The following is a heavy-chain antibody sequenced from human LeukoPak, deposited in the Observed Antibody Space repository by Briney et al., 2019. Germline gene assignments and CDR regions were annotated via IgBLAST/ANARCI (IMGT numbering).Heavy chain of an antibody. D-gene: IGHD2-2*02. CDR1: GFTFSSYA. CDR3: ARDLYCSSTSCYRGALDY. Sequence: GGSLRLSCAASGFTFSSYAMHWVRQAPGKGLEWVAVISYDGSNKYYADSVKGRFTISRDNSKNTLYLQMNSLRAEDTAVYYCARDLYCSSTSCYRGALDYWGQGTLVTVSS. CDR2: ISYDGSNK. V-gene: IGHV3-30-3*01. J-gene: IGHJ4*02.